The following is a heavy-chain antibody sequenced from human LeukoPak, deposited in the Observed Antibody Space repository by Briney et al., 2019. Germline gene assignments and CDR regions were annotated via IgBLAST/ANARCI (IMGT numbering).Heavy chain of an antibody. V-gene: IGHV3-23*01. CDR2: IIGSSGGT. Sequence: GGSLRLSCVASGFSFNNYAMNWVRQAPGKGLEWVSLIIGSSGGTFYADSVKGRFTISRDKSKNTLYLRMNSLRAEDTAVYYCAKGAYDYIEIAYFDYWGQGSLVTVSS. CDR1: GFSFNNYA. J-gene: IGHJ4*02. CDR3: AKGAYDYIEIAYFDY. D-gene: IGHD5-12*01.